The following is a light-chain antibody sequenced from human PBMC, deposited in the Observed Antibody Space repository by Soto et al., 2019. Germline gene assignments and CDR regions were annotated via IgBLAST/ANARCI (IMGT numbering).Light chain of an antibody. J-gene: IGLJ1*01. CDR3: SSYTITSSPV. CDR2: EVT. V-gene: IGLV2-14*01. CDR1: SSDVGGYDF. Sequence: QSVLTQPDSVSGSPGQSITISCTGTSSDVGGYDFVSWYRQYPGQAPKILIYEVTHRPSGVPDRFSGSKSGNTASLTISGLQADDEADYYCSSYTITSSPVFGPGTKLTVL.